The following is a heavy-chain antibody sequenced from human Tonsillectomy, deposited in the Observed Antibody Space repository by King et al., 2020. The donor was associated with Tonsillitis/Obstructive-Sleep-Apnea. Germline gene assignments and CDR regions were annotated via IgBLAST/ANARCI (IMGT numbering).Heavy chain of an antibody. CDR2: ISSSSSYI. Sequence: VQLVESGGGLVKPGGSLRLPCAASGFTFTSYSINWVRQAPGKGLEWVASISSSSSYIYYADSLKGRFTISRDNAKNSLYLQMNSLRAEDTAVYYCARDSGTVAGTFDYWGQGTLVTVSS. J-gene: IGHJ4*02. V-gene: IGHV3-21*01. D-gene: IGHD6-19*01. CDR3: ARDSGTVAGTFDY. CDR1: GFTFTSYS.